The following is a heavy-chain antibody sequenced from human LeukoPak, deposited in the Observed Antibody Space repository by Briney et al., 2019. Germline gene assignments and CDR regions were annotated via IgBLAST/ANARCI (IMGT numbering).Heavy chain of an antibody. V-gene: IGHV4-59*12. J-gene: IGHJ2*01. CDR2: IYYSGST. CDR3: ARAGRYYYGSGSPAPYWYFDL. CDR1: GGSISSYY. D-gene: IGHD3-10*01. Sequence: SETLSLTCTVSGGSISSYYWSWIRQPPGKGLEWIGYIYYSGSTNYNPSLKSRVTISVDTSKNQFSLKLSSVTAADTAVYYCARAGRYYYGSGSPAPYWYFDLWGRGTLVTVSS.